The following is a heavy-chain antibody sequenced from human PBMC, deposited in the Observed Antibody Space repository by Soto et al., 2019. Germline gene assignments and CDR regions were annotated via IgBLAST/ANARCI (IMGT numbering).Heavy chain of an antibody. D-gene: IGHD3-9*01. CDR2: IYWDDDK. Sequence: SGPTLVKPTQTLTLTCTFSGFSLSTSGVGVGWIRQPPGKALEWLALIYWDDDKRYSPSLKSRLTITKDTSKNQVVLTMTNMDPVDTATYYCAHIWGLLDDILTGYLFDYWGQGTLVTVSS. V-gene: IGHV2-5*02. J-gene: IGHJ4*02. CDR1: GFSLSTSGVG. CDR3: AHIWGLLDDILTGYLFDY.